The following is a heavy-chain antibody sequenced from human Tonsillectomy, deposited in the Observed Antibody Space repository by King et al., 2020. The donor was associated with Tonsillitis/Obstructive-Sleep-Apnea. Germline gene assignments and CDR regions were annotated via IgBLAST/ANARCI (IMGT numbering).Heavy chain of an antibody. CDR1: GFIFIDAW. D-gene: IGHD2-2*01. Sequence: EVQLVESGGGLVKPGGSLRLSCAASGFIFIDAWMSWVRQAPGKGLEWVGRIKSKIDAGTADYAAPVKGRFTISRDDSKNTMYLQMNSLKTEDQGMYYCTTVILCSGTSCSGRAFDIWGQGTMVTVSS. CDR3: TTVILCSGTSCSGRAFDI. V-gene: IGHV3-15*01. CDR2: IKSKIDAGTA. J-gene: IGHJ3*02.